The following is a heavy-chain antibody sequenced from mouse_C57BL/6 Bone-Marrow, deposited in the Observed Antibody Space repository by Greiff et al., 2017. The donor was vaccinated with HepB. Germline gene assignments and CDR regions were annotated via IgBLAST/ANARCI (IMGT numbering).Heavy chain of an antibody. V-gene: IGHV3-6*01. CDR2: ISYDGSN. Sequence: EVKLMESGPGLVKPSQSLSLTCSVTGYSITSGYYWNWIRQFPGNKLEWMGYISYDGSNNYNPSLKNRISITRDTSKNQFFLKLNSVTTEDTATYYCARDHYYGSSPAWFAYWGQGTLVTVSA. CDR3: ARDHYYGSSPAWFAY. J-gene: IGHJ3*01. D-gene: IGHD1-1*01. CDR1: GYSITSGYY.